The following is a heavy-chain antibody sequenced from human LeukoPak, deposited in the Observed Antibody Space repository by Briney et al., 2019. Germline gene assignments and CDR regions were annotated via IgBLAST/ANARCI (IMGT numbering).Heavy chain of an antibody. D-gene: IGHD1-26*01. CDR3: ARRGGTYFEY. Sequence: SETLSLTCTVSGYSISVGYYRGWIRQAPGKGLQWIGNIFHSGSTHQNPSLQSRITMSVDASKNQFSLRLTSVTAADTAVYYCARRGGTYFEYWGPGTLVTVSS. CDR1: GYSISVGYY. CDR2: IFHSGST. V-gene: IGHV4-38-2*02. J-gene: IGHJ4*02.